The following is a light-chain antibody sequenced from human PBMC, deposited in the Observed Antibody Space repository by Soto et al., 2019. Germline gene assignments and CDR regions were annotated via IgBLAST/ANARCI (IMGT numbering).Light chain of an antibody. CDR3: QQYGSSYT. CDR2: GAS. Sequence: ENVLTQSPGTLSLSPGERATLSCRASQSVSSNYLAWYQQKPGQAPRLLIYGASIRATGLPDRFSGSGSGTDFTLTISRLEPEDFAVYYCQQYGSSYTFGQGTKLEIK. J-gene: IGKJ2*01. CDR1: QSVSSNY. V-gene: IGKV3-20*01.